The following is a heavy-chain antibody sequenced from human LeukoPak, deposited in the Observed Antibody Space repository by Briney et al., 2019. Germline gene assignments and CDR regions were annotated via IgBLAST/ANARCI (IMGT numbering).Heavy chain of an antibody. Sequence: SETLFLTCTVSGGSISSSSYYWGWIRQPPGKGLEWIGSIYYSGSTYYNPSLKSRVTISVDTSKNQFSLKLSSVTAADTAVYYCARTPNASKYDFWSGYYTIWFDPWGQGTLVTVSS. D-gene: IGHD3-3*01. V-gene: IGHV4-39*01. CDR1: GGSISSSSYY. CDR2: IYYSGST. CDR3: ARTPNASKYDFWSGYYTIWFDP. J-gene: IGHJ5*02.